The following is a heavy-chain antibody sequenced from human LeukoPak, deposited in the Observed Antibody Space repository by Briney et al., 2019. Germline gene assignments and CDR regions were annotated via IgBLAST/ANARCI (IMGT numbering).Heavy chain of an antibody. D-gene: IGHD1-26*01. V-gene: IGHV3-21*01. J-gene: IGHJ4*02. CDR1: GFTFTSYS. Sequence: GGSLRLSCAASGFTFTSYSMNWVRQAPGKGLEWVSSISSSSTSIYYADSVKGRFTISRDNAKNSLYLQMSCLRAEDTAVYYCATKTSGSYPFDYWGQGTLVTVSS. CDR2: ISSSSTSI. CDR3: ATKTSGSYPFDY.